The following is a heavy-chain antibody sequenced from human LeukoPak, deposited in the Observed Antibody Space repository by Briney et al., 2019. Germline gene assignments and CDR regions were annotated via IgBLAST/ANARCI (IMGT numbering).Heavy chain of an antibody. Sequence: PGGSLRLSCAASGFTFSNYAMCCVRQAPGKGLQWVSAITGSGGSTYYADSVKGRFTISRDNSKNTLYLQMNSLRAEDTAVYYCAKGTRQQLVPYYFDYWGQGTLVTVSS. CDR3: AKGTRQQLVPYYFDY. CDR1: GFTFSNYA. D-gene: IGHD6-13*01. V-gene: IGHV3-23*01. J-gene: IGHJ4*02. CDR2: ITGSGGST.